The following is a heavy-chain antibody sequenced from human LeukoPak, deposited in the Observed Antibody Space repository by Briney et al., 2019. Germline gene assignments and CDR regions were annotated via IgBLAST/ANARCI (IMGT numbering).Heavy chain of an antibody. Sequence: GASVKVSCKASGYTFTSYGISWVRQAPGRGLEWMGWISAYNGNTNYAQKLQGRVTMTTDTSTSTAYMELRSLRSDDTAVYYCARDLLVRLERRTADDYWGQGTLVTVSS. J-gene: IGHJ4*02. V-gene: IGHV1-18*01. D-gene: IGHD1-1*01. CDR2: ISAYNGNT. CDR3: ARDLLVRLERRTADDY. CDR1: GYTFTSYG.